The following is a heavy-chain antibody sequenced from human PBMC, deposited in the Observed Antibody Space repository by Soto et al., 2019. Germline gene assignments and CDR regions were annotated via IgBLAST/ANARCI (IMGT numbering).Heavy chain of an antibody. CDR1: GYTFTSYY. Sequence: SVKVSCKASGYTFTSYYMHWVRQAPGQGLEWMGGIIPIFGTANYAQKFQGRVTITADESTSTAYMELSSLRSEDTAVYYCATLGELLSNWFDPWGQGTLVTVSS. J-gene: IGHJ5*02. CDR3: ATLGELLSNWFDP. CDR2: IIPIFGTA. D-gene: IGHD2-2*01. V-gene: IGHV1-69*13.